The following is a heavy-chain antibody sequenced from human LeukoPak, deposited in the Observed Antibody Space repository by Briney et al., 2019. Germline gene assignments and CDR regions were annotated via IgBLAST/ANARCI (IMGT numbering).Heavy chain of an antibody. Sequence: GGSLRLSCAASGSAFRRFWMHWVRQAPGMGLVWVSRINIDGTNTTYADSVKGRFTISRDNAKNTLYLQMNSLRAEDTGVYYCAQQMLDYCYYGMDVWGQGTTVTVSS. D-gene: IGHD3-16*01. CDR1: GSAFRRFW. J-gene: IGHJ6*02. CDR2: INIDGTNT. V-gene: IGHV3-74*03. CDR3: AQQMLDYCYYGMDV.